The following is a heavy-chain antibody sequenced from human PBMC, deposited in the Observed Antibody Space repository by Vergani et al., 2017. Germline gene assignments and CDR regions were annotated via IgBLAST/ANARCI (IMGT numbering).Heavy chain of an antibody. CDR3: ASRVSANGGLDT. J-gene: IGHJ5*02. D-gene: IGHD2-15*01. CDR1: GFTFKNNT. CDR2: ISSSSAYL. Sequence: VQLVESGGGLVKPGGSLRLSCEGSGFTFKNNTMTWVRQAPGTGLEWVSSISSSSAYLHYADSVKGRFTISRDKAKKSLFLQMNNLRADDTAVYYCASRVSANGGLDTWGQGTLVTVSS. V-gene: IGHV3-21*02.